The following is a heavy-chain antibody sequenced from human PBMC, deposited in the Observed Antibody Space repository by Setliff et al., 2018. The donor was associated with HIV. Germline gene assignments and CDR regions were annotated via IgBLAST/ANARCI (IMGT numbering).Heavy chain of an antibody. Sequence: KPSETLSLTCTVSGDSISSYYWTWIRQPPGKGLEWIGYVYYSGSSNYNPSLQSRVTISVDTSKNQFFLILSSVTAADTAMYYCARSYGYNVDYWGQGKLVTVSS. CDR1: GDSISSYY. CDR3: ARSYGYNVDY. D-gene: IGHD3-16*01. CDR2: VYYSGSS. V-gene: IGHV4-59*01. J-gene: IGHJ4*02.